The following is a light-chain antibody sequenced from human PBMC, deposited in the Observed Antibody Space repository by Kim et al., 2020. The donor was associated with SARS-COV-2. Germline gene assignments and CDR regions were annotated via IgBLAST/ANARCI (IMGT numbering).Light chain of an antibody. J-gene: IGKJ5*01. Sequence: SPSPGESATLSSRASQSISSILAWYQQKPGQAPRVLIYGASARATGIPARFSGSGSGTEFTLTISNLQSEDFAVYYCQQYSYWRAFGQGTRLEIK. CDR3: QQYSYWRA. CDR1: QSISSI. CDR2: GAS. V-gene: IGKV3-15*01.